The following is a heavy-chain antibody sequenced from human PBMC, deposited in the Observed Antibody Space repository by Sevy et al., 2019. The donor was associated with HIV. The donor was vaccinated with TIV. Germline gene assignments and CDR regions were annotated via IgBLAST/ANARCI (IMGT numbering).Heavy chain of an antibody. Sequence: GGSLRLSCAASGFTFSSYSMNWVRQAPGKGLEWVSSISSSSSYIYYADSVKGRFTISRDNAKNSLYLKMNSLRAEDTAVYYCARLRLDCSGGSCYSDYYYYYGMDVWGQGTTVTVSS. CDR2: ISSSSSYI. D-gene: IGHD2-15*01. J-gene: IGHJ6*02. CDR3: ARLRLDCSGGSCYSDYYYYYGMDV. CDR1: GFTFSSYS. V-gene: IGHV3-21*01.